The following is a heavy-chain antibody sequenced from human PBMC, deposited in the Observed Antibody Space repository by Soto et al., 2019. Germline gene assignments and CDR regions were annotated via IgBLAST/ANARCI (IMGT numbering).Heavy chain of an antibody. CDR1: GFTLSRYA. CDR2: ISGSGGST. V-gene: IGHV3-23*01. CDR3: AKALAIRDYYDSSGYLDY. D-gene: IGHD3-22*01. Sequence: GGSPKISCAAPGFTLSRYAMSWVRQAPRKGLEWVSAISGSGGSTYYADSVKGRFTISRDNSKNTLYLQMNSLRAEDTAVYYCAKALAIRDYYDSSGYLDYWGQGNMVTVSS. J-gene: IGHJ4*02.